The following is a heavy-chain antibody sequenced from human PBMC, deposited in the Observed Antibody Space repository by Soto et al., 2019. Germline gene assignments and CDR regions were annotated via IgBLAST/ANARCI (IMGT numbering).Heavy chain of an antibody. CDR1: GLTFSRYW. CDR3: ARDFGEVGATAVFDI. J-gene: IGHJ3*02. D-gene: IGHD1-26*01. Sequence: SCVDSGLTFSRYWMHWVRQAPGKGLVWVARINSDGTHTSYGDTVKGRFTISRDNAKNTLWLQMNSLSAEDTGVYFCARDFGEVGATAVFDIWGQGTMVTVSS. CDR2: INSDGTHT. V-gene: IGHV3-74*01.